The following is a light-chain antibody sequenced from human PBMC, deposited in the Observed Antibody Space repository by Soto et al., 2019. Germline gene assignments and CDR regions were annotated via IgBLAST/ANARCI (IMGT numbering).Light chain of an antibody. CDR1: QGVNSN. J-gene: IGKJ4*01. V-gene: IGKV3-15*01. CDR2: AIS. Sequence: EIVMTQSPATLSVFPGERATLSCRASQGVNSNLAWYQQKPGQAPRLLIYAISTRATGIPARFSGSGSGTVFTLAISSLQSEDFAVYYCQQHNKWPLTFGAGTKVEIK. CDR3: QQHNKWPLT.